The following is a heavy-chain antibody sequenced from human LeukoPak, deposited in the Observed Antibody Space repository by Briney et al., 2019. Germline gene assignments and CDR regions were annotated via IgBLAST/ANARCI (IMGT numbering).Heavy chain of an antibody. CDR1: GFTFGDYA. Sequence: GGSLRLSCTASGFTFGDYAMSWVRQAPGKGLEWVSAMSSSDDGRYYAASVRGRFTISRDTSRSTLYLQMNSPRAEDAAVYYCAKAPVTSCRGAFCYPFDYWGQGTLVTVSS. V-gene: IGHV3-23*01. CDR2: MSSSDDGR. J-gene: IGHJ4*02. D-gene: IGHD2-15*01. CDR3: AKAPVTSCRGAFCYPFDY.